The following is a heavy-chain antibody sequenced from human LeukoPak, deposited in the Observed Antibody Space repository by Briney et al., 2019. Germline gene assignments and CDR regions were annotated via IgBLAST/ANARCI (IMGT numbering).Heavy chain of an antibody. D-gene: IGHD6-6*01. J-gene: IGHJ5*02. V-gene: IGHV1-8*01. CDR3: AYSSSSGWWFDP. Sequence: ASVKVSCKASGYTFTSNDINWVRQAPGQGLEWMGWMNPNSGNTAYAQKFQGRVTITTDESTSTAYMELSSLRSEDTAVYYCAYSSSSGWWFDPWGQGTLVTVSS. CDR1: GYTFTSND. CDR2: MNPNSGNT.